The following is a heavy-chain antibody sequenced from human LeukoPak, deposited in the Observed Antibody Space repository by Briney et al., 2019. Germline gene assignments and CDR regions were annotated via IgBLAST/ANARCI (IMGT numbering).Heavy chain of an antibody. J-gene: IGHJ2*01. CDR3: ARDNRYYYDSSGYYWYFDL. V-gene: IGHV4-59*12. Sequence: PSETLSLTCTVSGGSISSYYWSWIRQPPGKGLEWIGYIYYSGSTYYNPSLKSRVTISVDTSKNQFSLKLSSVTAADTAVYYCARDNRYYYDSSGYYWYFDLWGRGTLVTVSS. CDR2: IYYSGST. D-gene: IGHD3-22*01. CDR1: GGSISSYY.